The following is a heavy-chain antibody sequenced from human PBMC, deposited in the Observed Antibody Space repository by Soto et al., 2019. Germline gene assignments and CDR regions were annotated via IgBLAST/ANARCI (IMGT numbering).Heavy chain of an antibody. Sequence: SETLSLTCTVSGGSISSYYWSWIRQPPGKGLEWIGYFYYSGSTNYNPSLKSRVTISVDTSKNQFSLKLSSVTAADTAVYYCAREGVSSRWYNYYGMDVWGQGTTVTVS. CDR3: AREGVSSRWYNYYGMDV. V-gene: IGHV4-59*01. CDR2: FYYSGST. D-gene: IGHD6-13*01. CDR1: GGSISSYY. J-gene: IGHJ6*02.